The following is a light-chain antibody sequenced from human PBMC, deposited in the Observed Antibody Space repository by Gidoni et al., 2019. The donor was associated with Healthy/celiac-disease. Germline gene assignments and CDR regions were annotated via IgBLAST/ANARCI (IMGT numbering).Light chain of an antibody. J-gene: IGKJ5*01. CDR2: LGS. V-gene: IGKV2-28*01. CDR3: MQALQTPPT. CDR1: QSLLHSNGYNS. Sequence: DIVMTQSPLSLPVTPGEPASISCRSSQSLLHSNGYNSLDWYLQKPGQSPQLLIYLGSNRASGVPDRFSGSGSGTDFTLKISRVEAEDVGVYYCMQALQTPPTFXXXTRLEIK.